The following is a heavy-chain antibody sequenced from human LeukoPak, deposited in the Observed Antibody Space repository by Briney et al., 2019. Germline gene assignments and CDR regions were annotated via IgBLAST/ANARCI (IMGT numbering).Heavy chain of an antibody. Sequence: VQVSCKASGGTFSSYAISWVRQAPGQGLEWMGRIIPILGIANYAQKFQGRVTITADKSTSTAYMELSSLRSEDTAVYYCAREGELTGLVDYWGQGTLVTVSS. J-gene: IGHJ4*02. CDR2: IIPILGIA. D-gene: IGHD7-27*01. V-gene: IGHV1-69*04. CDR3: AREGELTGLVDY. CDR1: GGTFSSYA.